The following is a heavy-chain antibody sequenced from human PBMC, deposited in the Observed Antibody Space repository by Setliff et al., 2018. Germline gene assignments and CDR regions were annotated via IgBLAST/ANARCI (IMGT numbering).Heavy chain of an antibody. CDR2: ISGRGDNI. J-gene: IGHJ4*02. V-gene: IGHV3-23*01. Sequence: GGSLRLSCAASGFTFSSYAMSWVRQAPGKGLEWASGISGRGDNIYYADSVRGRFTTSRDNSKNTLYLQMNSLRAEDTAVYYCTSVIRDGYNLGFGYWGQGTLVTVSS. CDR1: GFTFSSYA. D-gene: IGHD5-12*01. CDR3: TSVIRDGYNLGFGY.